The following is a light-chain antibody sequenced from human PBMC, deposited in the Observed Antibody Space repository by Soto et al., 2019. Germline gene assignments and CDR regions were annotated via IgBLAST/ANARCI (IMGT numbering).Light chain of an antibody. CDR2: EVS. J-gene: IGLJ2*01. CDR3: SSYAGGTNLL. CDR1: SSDVGVYNS. V-gene: IGLV2-8*01. Sequence: QSALTQPPSASGSPGQSVTISCTGTSSDVGVYNSISWYQQHPGEAPKLIIYEVSKRPSGVPDRFSASKSDNTASLTVSGLQAGDEADYYCSSYAGGTNLLFGGGTKVTVL.